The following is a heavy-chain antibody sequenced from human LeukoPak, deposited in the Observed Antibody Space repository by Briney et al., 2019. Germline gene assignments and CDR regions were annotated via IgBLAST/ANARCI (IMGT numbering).Heavy chain of an antibody. V-gene: IGHV3-30*14. CDR3: VRQYSSSWAYFDY. CDR2: ISYDGSNK. J-gene: IGHJ4*02. Sequence: GGSLRLSCAASGFTFSSYAMHWVRQAPGKGLEWVAIISYDGSNKYYADSVKGRFTISRDNSKNTLYLQMNSLRAEDTAVYHCVRQYSSSWAYFDYWGQGTLVTVSS. CDR1: GFTFSSYA. D-gene: IGHD6-13*01.